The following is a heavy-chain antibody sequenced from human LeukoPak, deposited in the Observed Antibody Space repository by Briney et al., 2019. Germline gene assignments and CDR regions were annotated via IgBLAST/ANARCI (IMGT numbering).Heavy chain of an antibody. J-gene: IGHJ6*02. D-gene: IGHD6-19*01. V-gene: IGHV1-18*01. CDR3: ARDYRRQWLTYYYYGMDV. CDR1: GYTFTSYG. CDR2: TSAYNGNT. Sequence: ASVKVSCKASGYTFTSYGISWVRQAPGQGLEWMGWTSAYNGNTNYAQKLQGRVTMTTDTSTSTAYMELRSLRSDDTAVYYCARDYRRQWLTYYYYGMDVWGQGTTVTVSS.